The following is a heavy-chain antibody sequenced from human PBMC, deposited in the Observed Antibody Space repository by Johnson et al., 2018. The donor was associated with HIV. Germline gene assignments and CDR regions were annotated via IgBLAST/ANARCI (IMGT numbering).Heavy chain of an antibody. J-gene: IGHJ3*01. D-gene: IGHD4-17*01. CDR2: ISYDGSNK. CDR1: GFSLSSYA. Sequence: MQLVESGGGVVQPGRSLRLSCAASGFSLSSYAMHWVRQAPGKGLEWVAVISYDGSNKYYTDFVKGRFTISRDNAKASVSLRMNSLRAEDSGIYYCARDATPWGGDYVGYAFDLWGQGTVVTVSS. V-gene: IGHV3-30*04. CDR3: ARDATPWGGDYVGYAFDL.